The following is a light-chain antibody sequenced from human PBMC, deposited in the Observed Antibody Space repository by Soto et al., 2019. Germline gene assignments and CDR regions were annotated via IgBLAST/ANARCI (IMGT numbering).Light chain of an antibody. CDR3: QQYNNWPQT. CDR2: GAS. Sequence: EIVMTQSPATLSVSPGERATLSCRASQSVSSNLAWYQQKPGQAPRLLIYGASTRATGIPARFSGSGSGTEFTLTISSLQSEDFAVYYCQQYNNWPQTFGKGTKGEIK. CDR1: QSVSSN. J-gene: IGKJ1*01. V-gene: IGKV3-15*01.